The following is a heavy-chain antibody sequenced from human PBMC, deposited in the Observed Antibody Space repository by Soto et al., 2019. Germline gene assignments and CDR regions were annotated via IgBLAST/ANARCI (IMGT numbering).Heavy chain of an antibody. J-gene: IGHJ6*03. Sequence: PSXTLSLTCTVSGGSISSSSYYWGWIRQPPGKGLEWIGSIYYSGSTYYNPSLKRRVTISVDTSKNQFSLKLSSVTAADTAVYYCARSNPYYYYYMDVWGKGTTVTVSS. CDR3: ARSNPYYYYYMDV. CDR1: GGSISSSSYY. CDR2: IYYSGST. V-gene: IGHV4-39*01.